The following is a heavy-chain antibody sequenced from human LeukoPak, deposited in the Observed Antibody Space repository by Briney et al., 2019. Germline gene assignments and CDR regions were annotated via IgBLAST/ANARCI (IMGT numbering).Heavy chain of an antibody. CDR1: GFTFSSYW. D-gene: IGHD6-13*01. J-gene: IGHJ4*02. Sequence: GGSLRLSCAASGFTFSSYWMHWVRQAPGKGLVWVSRINSDGSSTSYADSVKGRFTISRDNAKNSLYLQMNSLRAEDTALYHCARDRARSSSYTPPVGYWGQGTLVTVSS. V-gene: IGHV3-74*01. CDR3: ARDRARSSSYTPPVGY. CDR2: INSDGSST.